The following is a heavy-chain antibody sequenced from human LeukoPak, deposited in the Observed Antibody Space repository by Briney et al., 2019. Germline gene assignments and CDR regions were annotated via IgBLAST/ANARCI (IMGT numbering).Heavy chain of an antibody. J-gene: IGHJ6*02. D-gene: IGHD2-15*01. V-gene: IGHV3-64*01. Sequence: PGGSLRLSCAASGFTFRSYGMHWVRQAPGKGLEYVSAISSNGGRTYYANSVKGRFTISRDNSRNTLYLQMGSLRAEDMAVYYCATVGYCSGGSCYYNYYALDVWGQGTTVTVSS. CDR2: ISSNGGRT. CDR1: GFTFRSYG. CDR3: ATVGYCSGGSCYYNYYALDV.